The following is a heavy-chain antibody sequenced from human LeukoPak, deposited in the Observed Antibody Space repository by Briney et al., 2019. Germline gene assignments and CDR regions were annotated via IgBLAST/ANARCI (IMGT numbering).Heavy chain of an antibody. CDR1: GFTFTNAW. CDR3: AKDYYGSGATPEA. D-gene: IGHD3-10*01. J-gene: IGHJ5*02. CDR2: ISYDGSNK. V-gene: IGHV3-30*18. Sequence: TGGSLRLSCGVSGFTFTNAWMSWVRQAPGKGLEWVSDISYDGSNKYYADSVKGRFTISRGNSKNTLYLQMNSLRAEDTAVYYCAKDYYGSGATPEAWGQGTLVTVSS.